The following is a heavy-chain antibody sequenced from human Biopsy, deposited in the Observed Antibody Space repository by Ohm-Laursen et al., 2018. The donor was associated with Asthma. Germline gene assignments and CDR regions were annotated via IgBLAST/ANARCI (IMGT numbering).Heavy chain of an antibody. Sequence: SLRLSCAASGFTFSSYSMNWVRQAPGKGLEWVSYISSSSSTIYYADSVKGRFTISRDNARNTLYLQMNSLRDEDTAVYYCARPRWGPYGYWGQGTLVTVSS. CDR2: ISSSSSTI. J-gene: IGHJ4*02. CDR1: GFTFSSYS. V-gene: IGHV3-48*02. CDR3: ARPRWGPYGY. D-gene: IGHD4-17*01.